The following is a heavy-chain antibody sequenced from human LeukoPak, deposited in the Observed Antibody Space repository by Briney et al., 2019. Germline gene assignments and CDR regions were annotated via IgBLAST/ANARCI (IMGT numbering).Heavy chain of an antibody. CDR2: IKQDGSEK. Sequence: GGSLRLSCAASGFAFSSYWMSWVRQAPGKGLEWVANIKQDGSEKDYVDSVKGRFTISRDTAKNSLYLQMNSLRAEDTAVYYCARIKSQGVVVPLLRSTYYFDYWGQGTLVTVSS. CDR3: ARIKSQGVVVPLLRSTYYFDY. J-gene: IGHJ4*02. V-gene: IGHV3-7*01. CDR1: GFAFSSYW. D-gene: IGHD2-21*01.